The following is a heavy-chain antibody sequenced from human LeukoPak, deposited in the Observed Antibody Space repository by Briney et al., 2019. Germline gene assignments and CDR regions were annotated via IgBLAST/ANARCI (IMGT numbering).Heavy chain of an antibody. CDR3: ARIVVVTASIDH. CDR1: GYTFTGYY. V-gene: IGHV1-2*02. CDR2: INPNSGGT. Sequence: ASVKVSCKASGYTFTGYYMHRGRQAPGQGLEWMGWINPNSGGTNYAQKFQGRVTMTRDTSMSTAYMELSRLRSDDTAVYYCARIVVVTASIDHWGRGTLVTVSS. J-gene: IGHJ4*02. D-gene: IGHD2-21*02.